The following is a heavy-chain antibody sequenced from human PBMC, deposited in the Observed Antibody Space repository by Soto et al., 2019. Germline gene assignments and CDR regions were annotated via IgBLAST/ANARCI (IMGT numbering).Heavy chain of an antibody. Sequence: QVQLQESGPGLVKPSQTLSLTCTVSGGSISSGDYYWSWIRQPPGKGLECIGYIYYSGSTYYNPSLKSRVTISVDTSKNQFSLKLSSVTAADTAVYYCAKEPVSITIFGVNGMDVWGQGTTVTVSS. CDR1: GGSISSGDYY. D-gene: IGHD3-3*01. CDR2: IYYSGST. V-gene: IGHV4-30-4*01. CDR3: AKEPVSITIFGVNGMDV. J-gene: IGHJ6*02.